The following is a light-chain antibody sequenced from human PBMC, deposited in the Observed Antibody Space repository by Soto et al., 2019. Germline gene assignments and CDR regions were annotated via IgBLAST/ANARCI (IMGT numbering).Light chain of an antibody. CDR2: DAS. CDR3: QQSDSSPGT. V-gene: IGKV3-20*01. J-gene: IGKJ2*01. Sequence: EIVLTQSPGTLSLSPGERATLSCRASQSISSYLAWYQQKPGQAPRLLIYDASSRATGIPDRFSGSGSGTDFSLTITGLEPADFAVYYCQQSDSSPGTFGQGTKLEIK. CDR1: QSISSY.